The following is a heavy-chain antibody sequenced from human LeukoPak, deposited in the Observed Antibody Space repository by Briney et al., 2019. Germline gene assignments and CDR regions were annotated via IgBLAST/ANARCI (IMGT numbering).Heavy chain of an antibody. CDR2: MNPNSGNT. V-gene: IGHV1-8*01. Sequence: ASVKVSCKASGYTFTSYDINWVRQATGQGLEWMGWMNPNSGNTGYAQKFQGRVTMTRNTSISTAYMELSSLRSEDTAVYYCARGRIAAAGMYYYYYMDVWGKGTTVTVSS. D-gene: IGHD6-13*01. CDR3: ARGRIAAAGMYYYYYMDV. J-gene: IGHJ6*03. CDR1: GYTFTSYD.